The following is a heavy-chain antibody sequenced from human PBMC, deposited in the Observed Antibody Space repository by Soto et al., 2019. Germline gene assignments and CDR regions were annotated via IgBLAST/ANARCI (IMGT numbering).Heavy chain of an antibody. CDR2: IRFDGSNK. D-gene: IGHD5-12*01. CDR3: ASEIVATNHGIDP. V-gene: IGHV3-30*02. CDR1: GFTFSRYG. Sequence: GGSLRLSCTASGFTFSRYGMHWVRQAPGKGLEWVAIIRFDGSNKYYGDSVKGRFDISRDNSKNILYLQMNSLRIEDTAVYYCASEIVATNHGIDPWGPGTLVTVS. J-gene: IGHJ5*02.